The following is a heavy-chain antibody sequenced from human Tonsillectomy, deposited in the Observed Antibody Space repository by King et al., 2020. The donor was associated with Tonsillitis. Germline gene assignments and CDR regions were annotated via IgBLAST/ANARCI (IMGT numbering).Heavy chain of an antibody. CDR3: AHRLWLDPFDY. J-gene: IGHJ4*02. D-gene: IGHD2-21*01. V-gene: IGHV2-5*01. CDR2: IYWNDDK. Sequence: TLKESGPTLVKPPQTLTLTCTFSGFSLSTSGVGVGWIRQPPGKALEWLALIYWNDDKRYSPSLKSRLTITKDTSKNQVVLTMTNMDPVDTATYYCAHRLWLDPFDYWGQGTLVTVSS. CDR1: GFSLSTSGVG.